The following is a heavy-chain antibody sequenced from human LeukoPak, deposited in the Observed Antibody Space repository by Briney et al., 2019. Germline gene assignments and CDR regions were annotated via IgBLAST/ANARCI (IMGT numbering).Heavy chain of an antibody. CDR1: GGSSSGYY. CDR3: ARHAISGWYASA. Sequence: SETLSLTCAVYGGSSSGYYWSWIRQPPGKGLEWIGEINHSGSTNYNPSLKSRVTISVDTSKNQFSLKLSSVTAADTAVYYCARHAISGWYASAWGQGTLVTVSS. J-gene: IGHJ5*02. D-gene: IGHD6-19*01. V-gene: IGHV4-34*01. CDR2: INHSGST.